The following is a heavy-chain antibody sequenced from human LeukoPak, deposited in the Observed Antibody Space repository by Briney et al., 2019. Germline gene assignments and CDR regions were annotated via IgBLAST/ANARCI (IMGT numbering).Heavy chain of an antibody. V-gene: IGHV3-30*02. CDR1: GFTFSNFG. Sequence: GGSLRLSCTTSGFTFSNFGMHWVRQAPGQGLEWVTFIPYDGSSKYYADSVKGRFTISRDNSKNTLSLRMNSLRADDTAIYYCANGPTKDGFHYYFDFWGQGTLVTVSS. D-gene: IGHD5-24*01. CDR2: IPYDGSSK. J-gene: IGHJ4*02. CDR3: ANGPTKDGFHYYFDF.